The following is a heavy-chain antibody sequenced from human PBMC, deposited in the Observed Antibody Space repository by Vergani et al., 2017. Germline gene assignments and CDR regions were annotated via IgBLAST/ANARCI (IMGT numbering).Heavy chain of an antibody. D-gene: IGHD1-26*01. CDR2: ISSNINTI. CDR1: GFTFSSYS. CDR3: ARWDDVDY. J-gene: IGHJ4*02. V-gene: IGHV3-48*04. Sequence: EVQLVESGGGLVQPGGSLRLSCAASGFTFSSYSMNWVRPAPGKGLEWVSYISSNINTIYYADSVKGRFTISRDNAKNSLYLQMNSLRAEDTAVYYCARWDDVDYWGQGTLGTVSS.